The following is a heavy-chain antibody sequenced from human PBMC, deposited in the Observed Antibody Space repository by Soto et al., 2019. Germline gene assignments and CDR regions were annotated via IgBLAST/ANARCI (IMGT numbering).Heavy chain of an antibody. CDR2: LWSDGSNV. CDR3: ARDFSDYGDSGGFDQ. J-gene: IGHJ4*02. D-gene: IGHD4-17*01. V-gene: IGHV3-33*01. CDR1: GFTFSRYA. Sequence: QVRLVESGGGVVQPGTSLRLSCATSGFTFSRYAMHWVRQAPGKGLEWVAILWSDGSNVHYGDSVKGRFTISRDNSKNTLYLQMNDLRVEDTAVYSCARDFSDYGDSGGFDQWGQGTLVTVSS.